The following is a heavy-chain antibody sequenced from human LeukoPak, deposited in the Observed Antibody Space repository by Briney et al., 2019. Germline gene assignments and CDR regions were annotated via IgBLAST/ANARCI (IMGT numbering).Heavy chain of an antibody. D-gene: IGHD3-3*01. J-gene: IGHJ4*02. Sequence: SETLSLTCTVSGDSITSYYWSWIRQPPGKGLEWIGYIYHSGGTNYNPSLKSRVTISVDTSKTQFSLKLSSVTAADTAVYYCARRVFGITIFGVVTALDYWGQGTLVTVSS. CDR1: GDSITSYY. V-gene: IGHV4-59*08. CDR3: ARRVFGITIFGVVTALDY. CDR2: IYHSGGT.